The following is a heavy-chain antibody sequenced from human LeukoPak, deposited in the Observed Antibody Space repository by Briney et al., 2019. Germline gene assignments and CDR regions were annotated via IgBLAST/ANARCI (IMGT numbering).Heavy chain of an antibody. J-gene: IGHJ4*02. CDR2: IIPILGIA. D-gene: IGHD3-22*01. CDR1: GGTFSSYA. V-gene: IGHV1-69*04. Sequence: ASVKVSCKASGGTFSSYAISWVRQAPGQGLEWMGRIIPILGIANYAQKFQGRVTITADKSTSTAYMELSSLRSEDTAVYYCARPGYYDSSGPRDYFDYWGQGTLVTVSS. CDR3: ARPGYYDSSGPRDYFDY.